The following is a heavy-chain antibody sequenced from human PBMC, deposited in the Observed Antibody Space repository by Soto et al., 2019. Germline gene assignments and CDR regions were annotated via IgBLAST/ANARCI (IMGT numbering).Heavy chain of an antibody. CDR2: VEGSGADT. D-gene: IGHD6-13*01. V-gene: IGHV3-23*01. Sequence: EVQLLESGGGLVQPGGSLRLSCAASGFTFSSYAMSWVRQAPGTGLEWVSLVEGSGADTYYVDSVTGRFTISRDNSKNTLYLQMNSLRAEDTAVYYCAKAGGSTWGTEYFQPWGQGTLVTVPS. J-gene: IGHJ1*01. CDR3: AKAGGSTWGTEYFQP. CDR1: GFTFSSYA.